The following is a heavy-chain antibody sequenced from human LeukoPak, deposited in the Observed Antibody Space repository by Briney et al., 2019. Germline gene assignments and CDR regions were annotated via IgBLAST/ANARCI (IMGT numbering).Heavy chain of an antibody. J-gene: IGHJ4*02. CDR1: GYTFTSYD. V-gene: IGHV1-8*01. CDR2: MNPNSGNT. D-gene: IGHD3-22*01. Sequence: GASVKVSCKDSGYTFTSYDINWVRRATGQGLEWMGWMNPNSGNTSYAKKFQGRVTMTRSTSASTAYMALTNLTSEDTAVYYCARSSVAVCRRPDCWGQGSLVTVSS. CDR3: ARSSVAVCRRPDC.